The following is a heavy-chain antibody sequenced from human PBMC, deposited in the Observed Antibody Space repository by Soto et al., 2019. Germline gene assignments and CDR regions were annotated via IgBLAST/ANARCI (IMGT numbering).Heavy chain of an antibody. Sequence: SETLSLTCTVSGGSISSYYWSWIRQPPGKGLEWIGYIYYSGSTNYNPSLKSRVTISVDTSKNQFSLKLSSVTAADTAVYYCAGAAAADRWGFYYYGMGVWGQGTTVTVSS. V-gene: IGHV4-59*01. J-gene: IGHJ6*02. CDR1: GGSISSYY. CDR3: AGAAAADRWGFYYYGMGV. CDR2: IYYSGST. D-gene: IGHD6-13*01.